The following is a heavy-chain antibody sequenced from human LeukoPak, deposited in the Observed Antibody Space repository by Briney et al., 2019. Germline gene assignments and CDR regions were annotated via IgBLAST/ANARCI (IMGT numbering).Heavy chain of an antibody. Sequence: SETLSLTCIVSGGSISRSSYYWGWLRQPPGKGLEWIGTISDSGSTYYSPSLKSRVTISVDTSKNQFSLKLRFVTAADTDVYYCARQDIWFGELVVWGQGTTVTVSS. J-gene: IGHJ6*02. CDR1: GGSISRSSYY. CDR2: ISDSGST. V-gene: IGHV4-39*01. CDR3: ARQDIWFGELVV. D-gene: IGHD3-10*01.